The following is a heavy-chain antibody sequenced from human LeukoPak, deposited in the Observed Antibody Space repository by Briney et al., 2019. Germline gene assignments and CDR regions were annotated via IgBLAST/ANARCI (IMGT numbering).Heavy chain of an antibody. CDR2: IIPIFGTA. Sequence: SVKVSCKASGGTFSSYAISWVRQAPGQGLEWMGGIIPIFGTANYAQKFQGRVTITADESTSTAYMELSSLRSEDAAVYYCARRDYYYYYMDVWGKGTTVTVSS. CDR3: ARRDYYYYYMDV. V-gene: IGHV1-69*13. J-gene: IGHJ6*03. CDR1: GGTFSSYA.